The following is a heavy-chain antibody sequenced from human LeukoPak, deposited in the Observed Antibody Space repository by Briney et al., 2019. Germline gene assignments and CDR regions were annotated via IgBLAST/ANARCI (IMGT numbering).Heavy chain of an antibody. CDR1: GFTFDDYG. V-gene: IGHV3-74*01. CDR2: ISYDGSST. CDR3: ARRSAAKDAFDF. Sequence: GGSLRLFCAASGFTFDDYGMSWVRQAPGKGLVWVSRISYDGSSTNYADSVKGRFTISRDNAKNTLYLQMNSLRAEDTAVYYCARRSAAKDAFDFWGQGTMVTVSS. D-gene: IGHD6-25*01. J-gene: IGHJ3*01.